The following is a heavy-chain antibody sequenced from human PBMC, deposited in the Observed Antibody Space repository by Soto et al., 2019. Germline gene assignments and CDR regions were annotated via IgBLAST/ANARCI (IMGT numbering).Heavy chain of an antibody. CDR1: GGTFNTYT. CDR2: FIPILDMA. D-gene: IGHD2-21*01. J-gene: IGHJ4*02. CDR3: AITYCRDNSCPRDFDF. V-gene: IGHV1-69*02. Sequence: QVQVVQSGAEVKKPESSVKVSCKPSGGTFNTYTVNWVRLSPGHGLEWMGRFIPILDMANYAQKFQDRVTITADRSTSTAYMELNSLTSDDTAVYYCAITYCRDNSCPRDFDFWGPGTLVTVSS.